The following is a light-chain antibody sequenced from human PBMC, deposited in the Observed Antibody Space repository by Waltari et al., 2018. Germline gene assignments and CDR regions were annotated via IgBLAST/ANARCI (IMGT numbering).Light chain of an antibody. J-gene: IGLJ1*01. CDR3: SSYRSDSTLV. V-gene: IGLV2-14*01. CDR1: SSDAGGYTY. CDR2: EVT. Sequence: QSALTQPASVSGSPGQSITISCTGTSSDAGGYTYVSWYQQHPGKAPKVMIFEVTNRPSRVSNRFSGSKSGKTASLTISGLQAEDEADYYCSSYRSDSTLVFGTGTKVTVL.